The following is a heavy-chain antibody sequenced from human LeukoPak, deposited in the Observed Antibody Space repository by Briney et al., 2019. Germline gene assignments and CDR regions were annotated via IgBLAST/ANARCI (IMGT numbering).Heavy chain of an antibody. J-gene: IGHJ4*02. Sequence: NTSETLSLTCTVSGGSISSSSYYWGWIRQPPGKGLEWIGSIYYSGSTYYNPSLKSRVTISVDTSKNQFSLKLSSVTAADTAVYYCARGEAYYYDSSGYYASYWGQGTLVTVSS. D-gene: IGHD3-22*01. CDR3: ARGEAYYYDSSGYYASY. CDR1: GGSISSSSYY. CDR2: IYYSGST. V-gene: IGHV4-39*07.